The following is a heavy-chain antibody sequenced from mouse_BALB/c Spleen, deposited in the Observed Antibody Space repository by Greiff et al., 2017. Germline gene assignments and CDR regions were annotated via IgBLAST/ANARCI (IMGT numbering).Heavy chain of an antibody. Sequence: QVQLKESGAELARPGASVKLSCKASGYTFTSYWMQWVKQRPGQGLEWIGAIYPGDGDTRYTQKFKGKATLTADKSSSTAYMQLSSLASEDSAVYYCARYDYDVGDYYAMDYWGQGTSVTVSS. V-gene: IGHV1-87*01. CDR3: ARYDYDVGDYYAMDY. J-gene: IGHJ4*01. D-gene: IGHD2-4*01. CDR2: IYPGDGDT. CDR1: GYTFTSYW.